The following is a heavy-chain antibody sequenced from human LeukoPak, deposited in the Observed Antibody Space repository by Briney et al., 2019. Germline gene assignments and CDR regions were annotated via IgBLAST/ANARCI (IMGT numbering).Heavy chain of an antibody. J-gene: IGHJ6*02. CDR3: AANDYGGPSNYYYYGMDV. Sequence: PSETLSLTCTVSGGSISSYYWSWIRQPAGKGLEWIGRIYTSGSTNYNPSLKSRVTMSVDTSKNQFSLKLSSVTAADTAVYYCAANDYGGPSNYYYYGMDVWGQGTTVTVSS. D-gene: IGHD4-23*01. CDR2: IYTSGST. V-gene: IGHV4-4*07. CDR1: GGSISSYY.